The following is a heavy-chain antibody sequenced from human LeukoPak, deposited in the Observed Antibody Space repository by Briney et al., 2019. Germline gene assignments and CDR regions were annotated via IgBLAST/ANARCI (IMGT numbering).Heavy chain of an antibody. J-gene: IGHJ5*02. D-gene: IGHD4-17*01. Sequence: GGSLRLSCAASGFTFSMLSMTWVRQAPGKGLEWVSSIGDTTYYADSVKGRFIISRDNSKNTLYLQMNSLRADDTAVYYCVKRGEEGSWGQGTLVIVS. V-gene: IGHV3-23*01. CDR2: IGDTT. CDR3: VKRGEEGS. CDR1: GFTFSMLS.